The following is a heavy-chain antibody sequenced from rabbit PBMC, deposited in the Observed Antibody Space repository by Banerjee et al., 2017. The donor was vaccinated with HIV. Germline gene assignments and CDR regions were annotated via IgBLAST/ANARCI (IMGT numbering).Heavy chain of an antibody. J-gene: IGHJ4*01. V-gene: IGHV1S40*01. CDR1: GFSFSSSYD. CDR2: IDTGSSGST. CDR3: VRDRYAGSGDDFNL. Sequence: QSLEESGGDLVKPGASLTLTCTASGFSFSSSYDMCWVRQAPGKGLEWIGCIDTGSSGSTYYASWAKGRFTISKTSSTTVTLQMTSLTAADTATYFCVRDRYAGSGDDFNLWGPGTLVTVS. D-gene: IGHD4-2*01.